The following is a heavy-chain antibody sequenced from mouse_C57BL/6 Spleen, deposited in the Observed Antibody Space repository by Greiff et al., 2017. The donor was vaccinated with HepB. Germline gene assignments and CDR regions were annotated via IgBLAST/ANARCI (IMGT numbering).Heavy chain of an antibody. Sequence: QVTLKESGPGILQPSQTLSLTCSFSGFSLSTFGMGVGWIRQPSGKGLEWLVHIWWDDDKYYNPALKSRLTISKNTSKSPVILKIANVDTADTATYYGARTDYGYDRCAMDYWGQGTSVTVSS. CDR3: ARTDYGYDRCAMDY. CDR2: IWWDDDK. D-gene: IGHD2-2*01. J-gene: IGHJ4*01. V-gene: IGHV8-8*01. CDR1: GFSLSTFGMG.